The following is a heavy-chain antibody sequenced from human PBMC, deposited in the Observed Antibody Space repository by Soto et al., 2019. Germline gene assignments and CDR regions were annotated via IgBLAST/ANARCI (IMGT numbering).Heavy chain of an antibody. Sequence: SETLSLTCTVSGSSVNDFYWGWIRQSPGKGLEWIGSVYPSGNTYNKPSLRSRVTISTDTSKNEVSLQVASVTAADTALYYCVAYTDSRNWFDPWGQGTLVTVSS. CDR2: VYPSGNT. J-gene: IGHJ5*02. V-gene: IGHV4-38-2*02. CDR3: VAYTDSRNWFDP. CDR1: GSSVNDFY. D-gene: IGHD2-2*02.